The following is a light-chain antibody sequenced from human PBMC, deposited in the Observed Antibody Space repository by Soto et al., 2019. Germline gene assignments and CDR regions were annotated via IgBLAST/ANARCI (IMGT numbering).Light chain of an antibody. CDR2: EVN. J-gene: IGLJ1*01. Sequence: QLVLTQPPSASGSPGQSVTISCSGTSSDVGGFNYVSWYQQHPGRAPKVLIYEVNKRPSGVPDRFSGSKSGSTASLTVSGLQAEDEAEYYCSSYAVTNIFVFGTGTKLTVL. V-gene: IGLV2-8*01. CDR3: SSYAVTNIFV. CDR1: SSDVGGFNY.